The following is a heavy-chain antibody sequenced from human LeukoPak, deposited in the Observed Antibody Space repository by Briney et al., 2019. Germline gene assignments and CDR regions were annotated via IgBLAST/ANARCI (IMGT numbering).Heavy chain of an antibody. CDR1: GFTFSSYG. Sequence: GRSLRLSCAAFGFTFSSYGMHWVRQAPGKGLEWVAVIWYDGSNKYYADSVKGRFTISRDNSKNTLYLQMNSLRAEDTAVYYCARDGGDSSSSGMIYWGQGTLVTVSS. D-gene: IGHD6-6*01. CDR2: IWYDGSNK. J-gene: IGHJ4*02. CDR3: ARDGGDSSSSGMIY. V-gene: IGHV3-33*01.